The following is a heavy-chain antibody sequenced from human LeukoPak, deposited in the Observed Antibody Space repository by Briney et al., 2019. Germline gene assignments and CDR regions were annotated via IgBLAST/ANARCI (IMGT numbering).Heavy chain of an antibody. V-gene: IGHV3-23*01. Sequence: GGSLRLSCAASGFTFSSYAMSWVRQAPGKGLEWVSAISGSGGSTYYADSVKGRFTISRDNSKNTLYLQMNSLRAEDTAVYYCASKITMVRGVIITPDYWGQGTLVTVSS. CDR1: GFTFSSYA. CDR2: ISGSGGST. D-gene: IGHD3-10*01. J-gene: IGHJ4*02. CDR3: ASKITMVRGVIITPDY.